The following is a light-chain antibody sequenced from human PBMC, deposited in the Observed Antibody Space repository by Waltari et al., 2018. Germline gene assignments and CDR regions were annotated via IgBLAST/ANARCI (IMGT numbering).Light chain of an antibody. CDR1: SSDVGGYNY. CDR2: DVS. J-gene: IGLJ2*01. Sequence: QSALPQPASASGSPGQSITISCTGTSSDVGGYNYISWYQQHPGKAPKLMIDDVSNRPSGVSDRFSGSKSGNSASLTISGLQAEDEADYYCSSYTNSNTLVFGGGTNLTVL. CDR3: SSYTNSNTLV. V-gene: IGLV2-14*03.